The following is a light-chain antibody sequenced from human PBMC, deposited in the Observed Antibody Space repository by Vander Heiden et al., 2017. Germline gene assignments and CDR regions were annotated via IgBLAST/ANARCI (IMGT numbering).Light chain of an antibody. CDR1: SGSVSTSYY. CDR3: VLDMGSGISV. CDR2: STN. V-gene: IGLV8-61*01. J-gene: IGLJ3*02. Sequence: QTVVTQEPSFSVSPGGTVTLTCGLSSGSVSTSYYPSWYQQTPGQAPRTLIYSTNSRSAGVPDRFSGSIRGNKAALTITGAQEDEESDYYCVLDMGSGISVFGGGTKLTVL.